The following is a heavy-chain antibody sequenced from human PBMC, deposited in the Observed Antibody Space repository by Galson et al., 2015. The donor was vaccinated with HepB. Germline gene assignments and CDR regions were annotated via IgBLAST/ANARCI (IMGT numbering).Heavy chain of an antibody. Sequence: SLRLSCAASGFAFSNYWMHWVRQAPGKGLVWISRINSDGSSTTYADSVKGRFTISRDNAKNTLSLQMSSLRAEDTAVYYCARSFGYSTTWPASYYYYYGMDVWGQGTTVTVSS. V-gene: IGHV3-74*01. CDR2: INSDGSST. J-gene: IGHJ6*02. D-gene: IGHD6-13*01. CDR3: ARSFGYSTTWPASYYYYYGMDV. CDR1: GFAFSNYW.